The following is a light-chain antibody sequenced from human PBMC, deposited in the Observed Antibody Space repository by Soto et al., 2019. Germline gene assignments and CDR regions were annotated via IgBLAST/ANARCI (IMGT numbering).Light chain of an antibody. J-gene: IGLJ1*01. V-gene: IGLV2-14*01. Sequence: QSVLTQPASVSGSPGQSITISCTGTSSDVGGYNYVSWYQQHPGKAPKLMIYDVSNRPSVVSNRFSGSKAGTAASLTISGRQAEDEADYYCGSYTSISSYVFGTGTKLTVL. CDR1: SSDVGGYNY. CDR2: DVS. CDR3: GSYTSISSYV.